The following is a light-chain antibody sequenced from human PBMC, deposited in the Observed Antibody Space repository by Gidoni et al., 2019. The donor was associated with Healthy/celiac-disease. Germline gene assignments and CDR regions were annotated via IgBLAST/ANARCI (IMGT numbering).Light chain of an antibody. J-gene: IGLJ3*02. Sequence: SYELTQPPSVSVSHGQTARITCSGDALPKQYAYWYQQKPGQAPVLVIYKDSERPSGIPDRFSGSSSGTTVTLTISGVQAEDEADYYCQSADSSGTYRVFGGGTKLTVL. V-gene: IGLV3-25*02. CDR1: ALPKQY. CDR3: QSADSSGTYRV. CDR2: KDS.